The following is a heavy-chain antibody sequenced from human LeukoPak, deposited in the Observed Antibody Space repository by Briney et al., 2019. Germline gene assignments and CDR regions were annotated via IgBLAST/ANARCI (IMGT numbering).Heavy chain of an antibody. D-gene: IGHD3-10*01. Sequence: PSETLSLTCTVSGGSISSSSYYWGWIRQPPGKGLEWIGSIYYSGSTYYNPSLKSRVTISVDTSKNQFSLKLSSVTAADTAVYYCARDRGPHGLGSSDYWGQGTLVTVSS. CDR1: GGSISSSSYY. CDR3: ARDRGPHGLGSSDY. V-gene: IGHV4-39*07. CDR2: IYYSGST. J-gene: IGHJ4*02.